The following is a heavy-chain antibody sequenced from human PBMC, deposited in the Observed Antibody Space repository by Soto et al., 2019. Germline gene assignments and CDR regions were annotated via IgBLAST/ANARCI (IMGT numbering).Heavy chain of an antibody. CDR1: GFTFSNAW. J-gene: IGHJ4*02. D-gene: IGHD3-10*01. Sequence: EVQLVESGGGLVKPGGSLRLSCAASGFTFSNAWMNWVRQAPGKGLEWVGRIKSKTDGGTTDYAAPVKGRFTISTDDSKNTLYLQMNSLKTDDTAVYYYTTSGVRGVINYWGQGTLVTVSS. V-gene: IGHV3-15*07. CDR3: TTSGVRGVINY. CDR2: IKSKTDGGTT.